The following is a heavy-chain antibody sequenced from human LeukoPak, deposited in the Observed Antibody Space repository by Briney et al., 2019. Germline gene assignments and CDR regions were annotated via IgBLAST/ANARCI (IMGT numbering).Heavy chain of an antibody. J-gene: IGHJ5*02. CDR2: ISSSSSYI. CDR1: GFTFSSYS. Sequence: PGGSLRLSCAASGFTFSSYSMNWVRQAPGKGLEWVSSISSSSSYIYYADSVKGRFTISRDNAKNSLYLQMNSLRAEDTAVYYCAREGIYGSGSYYNGWFDPWGQGTLVTVSS. V-gene: IGHV3-21*01. D-gene: IGHD3-10*01. CDR3: AREGIYGSGSYYNGWFDP.